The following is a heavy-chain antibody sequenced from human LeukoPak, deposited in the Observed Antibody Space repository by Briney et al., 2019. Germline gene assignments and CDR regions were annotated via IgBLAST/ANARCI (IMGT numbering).Heavy chain of an antibody. CDR2: INWNGGST. Sequence: GGTLRLSCATSGFTFSDYALGWVRQAPGKGLEWVSGINWNGGSTGYADSVKGRFTISRDNAKNSLYLQTNSLRAEDTALYYCARRRVTFVRGVDITSYYFDYWGQGTLVTVSS. J-gene: IGHJ4*02. CDR1: GFTFSDYA. D-gene: IGHD3-10*01. CDR3: ARRRVTFVRGVDITSYYFDY. V-gene: IGHV3-20*04.